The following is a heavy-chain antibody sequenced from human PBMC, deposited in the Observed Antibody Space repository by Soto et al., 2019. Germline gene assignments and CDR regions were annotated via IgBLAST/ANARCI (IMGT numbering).Heavy chain of an antibody. V-gene: IGHV1-69*08. CDR3: ARDWAAAAGTDWFDP. CDR2: IIPILGIA. CDR1: EGTFSSYT. D-gene: IGHD6-13*01. J-gene: IGHJ5*02. Sequence: QVQLVQSGAEVKKPGSSEKVSCKVSEGTFSSYTISWVRQAPGRGLEWMGRIIPILGIANYAQKFQGRVTITADKSTSTAYMELSSLRSEDTAVYYCARDWAAAAGTDWFDPWGQGTLVTVSS.